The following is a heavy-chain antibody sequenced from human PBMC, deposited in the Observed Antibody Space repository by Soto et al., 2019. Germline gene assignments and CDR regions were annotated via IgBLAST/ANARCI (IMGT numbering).Heavy chain of an antibody. CDR2: IDPSDSYT. CDR1: GYSFTSYW. D-gene: IGHD5-18*01. CDR3: AIHVPSPYTAMVPFDP. V-gene: IGHV5-10-1*01. J-gene: IGHJ5*02. Sequence: EVQLVQSGAEVKKPGESLRISCKGSGYSFTSYWISWVRQMPGKGLEWMGRIDPSDSYTNYSPSFQGHVTISADKSISTAYLQWSSLKASDTAMYYCAIHVPSPYTAMVPFDPWGQGTLVTVSS.